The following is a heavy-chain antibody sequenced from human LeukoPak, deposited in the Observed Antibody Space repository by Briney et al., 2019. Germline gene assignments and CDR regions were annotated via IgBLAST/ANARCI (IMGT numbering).Heavy chain of an antibody. CDR3: AGLSNWFDP. J-gene: IGHJ5*02. CDR2: IYYSGST. Sequence: SETLSLTCTVSGGSISSSSYYWGWIRQPPGKGLEWIGSIYYSGSTYYNPSLKSRVTISVDTSKNQFSLKLSSVTAADTAVYYCAGLSNWFDPWGQGTLVTVSS. CDR1: GGSISSSSYY. V-gene: IGHV4-39*01.